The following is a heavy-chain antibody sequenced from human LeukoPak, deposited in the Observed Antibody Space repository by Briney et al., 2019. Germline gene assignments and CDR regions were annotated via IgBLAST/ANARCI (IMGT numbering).Heavy chain of an antibody. J-gene: IGHJ4*02. Sequence: GGSLRLSCGVSGFTFVSHAMNWVRQAPGKGLEWISLINHGGSIVYYADSVKGRFATSRDNAKNSLYLQINSVGADDTAVYYCARDQDWAFDYWGQGTLVTVSS. D-gene: IGHD3/OR15-3a*01. CDR1: GFTFVSHA. CDR3: ARDQDWAFDY. CDR2: INHGGSIV. V-gene: IGHV3-48*03.